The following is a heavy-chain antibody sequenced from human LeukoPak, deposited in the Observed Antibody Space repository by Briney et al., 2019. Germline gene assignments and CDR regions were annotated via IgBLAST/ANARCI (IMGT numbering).Heavy chain of an antibody. V-gene: IGHV4-34*01. D-gene: IGHD3-10*01. CDR2: INHSGST. CDR3: ARALRWFGDMDV. CDR1: GGSFSGYY. J-gene: IGHJ6*02. Sequence: SETLSLTCAVYGGSFSGYYWSWIRQPPGKGLEWIGEINHSGSTNYNPSLKSRVTISVDTSKNQFSLKLSSVTAADTAVYYCARALRWFGDMDVWGHGTTVTVSS.